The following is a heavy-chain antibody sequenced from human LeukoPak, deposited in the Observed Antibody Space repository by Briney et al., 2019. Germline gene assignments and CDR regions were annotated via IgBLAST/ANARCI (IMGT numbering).Heavy chain of an antibody. V-gene: IGHV3-23*01. D-gene: IGHD3-22*01. CDR1: GLTFSSYA. CDR3: ALAQHSSGYLYAVDY. Sequence: PGGSLRLSCAASGLTFSSYAMSWVRQAPGKGLEWVSAISGSDGRTYCADSVNGRFTISRDNSKNTLYLQMNSLRGEDTAVYYCALAQHSSGYLYAVDYWGQGTLVTVSS. CDR2: ISGSDGRT. J-gene: IGHJ4*02.